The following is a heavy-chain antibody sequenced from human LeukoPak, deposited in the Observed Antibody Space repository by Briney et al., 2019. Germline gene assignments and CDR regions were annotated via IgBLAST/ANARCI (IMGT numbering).Heavy chain of an antibody. D-gene: IGHD6-13*01. CDR3: ARDRPGIAAAGTEARTPFDY. Sequence: PSETLSLTCAVYGGSFSGYYWSWIRQPPGKGLEWIGEINHSGSTNYSPSLKSRVTISVDTSKNQFSLKLSSVTAADTAVYYCARDRPGIAAAGTEARTPFDYWGQGTLVTVSS. V-gene: IGHV4-34*01. CDR2: INHSGST. J-gene: IGHJ4*02. CDR1: GGSFSGYY.